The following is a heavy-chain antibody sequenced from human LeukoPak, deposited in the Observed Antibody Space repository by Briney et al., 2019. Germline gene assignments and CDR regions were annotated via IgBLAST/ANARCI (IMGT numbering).Heavy chain of an antibody. J-gene: IGHJ4*02. Sequence: GGSLRLSCAASGFTFSSYAMSWVRQVPGKGLEWVSGISGSGASTYYADSVKGRFTISRDNSKNTVYLQMNSLRAEDTAVYYCAKVPTVVTPTGFDYWGQGTLVTVSS. CDR2: ISGSGAST. CDR1: GFTFSSYA. CDR3: AKVPTVVTPTGFDY. D-gene: IGHD4-23*01. V-gene: IGHV3-23*01.